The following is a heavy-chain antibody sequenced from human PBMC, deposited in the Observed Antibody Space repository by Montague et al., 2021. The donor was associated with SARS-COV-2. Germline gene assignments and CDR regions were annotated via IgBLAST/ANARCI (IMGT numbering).Heavy chain of an antibody. J-gene: IGHJ4*02. CDR3: ARGHLSVSMIVVVFTSASYYFDY. V-gene: IGHV4-34*01. D-gene: IGHD3-22*01. CDR2: IKQSGST. Sequence: SETLSLTCGVYGGSFGDDHWSWVRQPPGKGLEWIGDIKQSGSTNYNPSLKSRVTISVDTSKNQFSLKLTSVTAADTAVYFCARGHLSVSMIVVVFTSASYYFDYWGQGALVTVPS. CDR1: GGSFGDDH.